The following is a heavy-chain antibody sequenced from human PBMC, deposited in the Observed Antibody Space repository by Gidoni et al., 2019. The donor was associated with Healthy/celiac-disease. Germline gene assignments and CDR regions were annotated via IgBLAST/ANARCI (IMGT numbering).Heavy chain of an antibody. Sequence: EVQLVESGGGLVQPGGSLRLSCAASGFSFSSYHLHWVRQATGKGLEWVSAIGTAGDTYYPGSVKGRFTISRENAKNSLYLQMNSLRAGDTDVYYCARGQFDYGDYVDYYYYGMDVWGQGTTVTVSS. CDR2: IGTAGDT. CDR1: GFSFSSYH. CDR3: ARGQFDYGDYVDYYYYGMDV. V-gene: IGHV3-13*01. D-gene: IGHD4-17*01. J-gene: IGHJ6*02.